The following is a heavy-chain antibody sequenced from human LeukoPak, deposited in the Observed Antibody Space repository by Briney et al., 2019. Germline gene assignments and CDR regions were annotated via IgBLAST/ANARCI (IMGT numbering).Heavy chain of an antibody. CDR3: TTFYHEYSPY. D-gene: IGHD2/OR15-2a*01. CDR1: GFSFMNAW. V-gene: IGHV3-15*01. CDR2: IKSNADGGTP. Sequence: PGGSLRLSCAASGFSFMNAWMIWVRQAPGKGLEWVGRIKSNADGGTPDYAAPARGRFTISRDDSKNTLYLQMNSLKTEDTAVYYCTTFYHEYSPYWGRGALVTVSS. J-gene: IGHJ4*02.